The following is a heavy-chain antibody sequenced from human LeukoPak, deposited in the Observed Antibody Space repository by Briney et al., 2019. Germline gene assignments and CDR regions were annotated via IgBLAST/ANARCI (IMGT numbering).Heavy chain of an antibody. CDR3: AGGYCSSTSCFGIYWFDP. CDR1: GGSFSGYY. D-gene: IGHD2-2*01. J-gene: IGHJ5*02. Sequence: SETLSLTCAVYGGSFSGYYWSWIRQPPGKGLEWIGEINHSGSTNYNPSLKSRVTISVDTSKNQFSLELSSVTAADTAVYYCAGGYCSSTSCFGIYWFDPWGQGTLVTVSS. V-gene: IGHV4-34*01. CDR2: INHSGST.